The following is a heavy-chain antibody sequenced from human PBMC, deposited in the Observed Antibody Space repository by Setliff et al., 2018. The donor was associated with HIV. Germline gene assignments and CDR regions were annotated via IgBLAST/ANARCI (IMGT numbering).Heavy chain of an antibody. J-gene: IGHJ6*02. Sequence: SETLSLTCAVYGGSLDNYYWTWIRQPPGRGLEWIGEITDGGDAAYNSSLQSRLTISLDTSKKQFALKLHSMTAAYTAVYYCARGSSCSSSSCYLYYYYYYGVDVWGPGTAVTVSS. D-gene: IGHD2-2*01. V-gene: IGHV4-34*01. CDR3: ARGSSCSSSSCYLYYYYYYGVDV. CDR1: GGSLDNYY. CDR2: ITDGGDA.